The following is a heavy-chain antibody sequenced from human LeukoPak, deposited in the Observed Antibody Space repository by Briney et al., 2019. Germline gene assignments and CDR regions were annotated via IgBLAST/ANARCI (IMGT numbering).Heavy chain of an antibody. V-gene: IGHV1-2*02. Sequence: GASVKVSCKASGYSFTGYYMHWVRQAPGQGLEWMGWIIPHMGGTNYAQKFQGRVTMTRDTSISTAFMELSRLRSDDTAVYYCAREHNSSRNRFDPWGQGTLVTVSS. J-gene: IGHJ5*02. CDR2: IIPHMGGT. CDR1: GYSFTGYY. CDR3: AREHNSSRNRFDP. D-gene: IGHD6-13*01.